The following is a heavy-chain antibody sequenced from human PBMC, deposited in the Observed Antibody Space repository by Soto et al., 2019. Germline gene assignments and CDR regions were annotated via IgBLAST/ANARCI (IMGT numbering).Heavy chain of an antibody. CDR1: GFTSWDYD. J-gene: IGHJ3*02. Sequence: GGSLRLSCGASGFTSWDYDMSWIRQAPGKGLEWVSYISRSGNTMYYGDYVKGRFTISRDNAENSVFLQMISLRAEDTAVYYCVREGRSSTSCNTGCAFDIWGQGTMVTV. CDR3: VREGRSSTSCNTGCAFDI. D-gene: IGHD2-2*02. CDR2: ISRSGNTM. V-gene: IGHV3-11*01.